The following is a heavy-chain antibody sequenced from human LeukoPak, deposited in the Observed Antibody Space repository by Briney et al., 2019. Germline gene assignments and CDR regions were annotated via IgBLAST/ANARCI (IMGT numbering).Heavy chain of an antibody. J-gene: IGHJ5*02. CDR1: GGSFTDYY. V-gene: IGHV4-34*01. CDR2: MTHRGST. Sequence: PSETLSLTCAVFGGSFTDYYWSWIRQPPGKGLEWIGEMTHRGSTNYKSSLKSRVTISVDTSKNQFSLKLASVTAADTANYCSRRGQWLGRWFDPWGQGTLVTVSS. CDR3: SRRGQWLGRWFDP. D-gene: IGHD6-19*01.